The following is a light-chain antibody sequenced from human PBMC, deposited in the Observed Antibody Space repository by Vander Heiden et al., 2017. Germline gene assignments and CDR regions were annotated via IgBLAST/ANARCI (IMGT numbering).Light chain of an antibody. CDR2: GNS. Sequence: QSVLTQPPSVSGAPGSRATTSCTGSSSNIGAGYDEHRYQQPPETAPKLLNYGNSNRPSGVPDRFSGSKSGTSASLAITGLQAEDEADYYCQSYDSSLSALRVFGGGTKLTVL. J-gene: IGLJ3*02. CDR1: SSNIGAGYD. CDR3: QSYDSSLSALRV. V-gene: IGLV1-40*01.